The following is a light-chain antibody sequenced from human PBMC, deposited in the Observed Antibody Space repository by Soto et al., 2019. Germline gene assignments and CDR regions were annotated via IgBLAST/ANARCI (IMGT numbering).Light chain of an antibody. CDR3: MQCTHWPYT. CDR1: QSLVHSDGKTY. V-gene: IGKV2-30*02. Sequence: DVVMTQSPLSLPVPLGQPASISCRSSQSLVHSDGKTYLNWFRQRPGQSPRRLIYKVSDGDSGVPVRFSGSGSGTNFELRISRVETEDVGVYYCMQCTHWPYTFGQGTKLEIK. J-gene: IGKJ2*01. CDR2: KVS.